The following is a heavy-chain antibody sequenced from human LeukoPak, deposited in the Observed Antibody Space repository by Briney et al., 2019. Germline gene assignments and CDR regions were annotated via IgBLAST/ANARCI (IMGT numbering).Heavy chain of an antibody. CDR1: GFTFSSYA. CDR2: ISGSGGST. V-gene: IGHV3-23*01. Sequence: GGSLRLSYAASGFTFSSYAMSWVRQAPGKGLEWVSAISGSGGSTYYADSVKGRFTISRDNSKNTLYLQMNSLRAEDTAVYYCAKALYYDSSGPDAFDIWGQGTMVTVYS. J-gene: IGHJ3*02. CDR3: AKALYYDSSGPDAFDI. D-gene: IGHD3-22*01.